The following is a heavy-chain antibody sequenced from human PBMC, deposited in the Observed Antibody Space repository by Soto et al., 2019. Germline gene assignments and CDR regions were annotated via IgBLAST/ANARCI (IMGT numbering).Heavy chain of an antibody. V-gene: IGHV4-39*07. J-gene: IGHJ4*02. CDR1: GGSISSSSYY. CDR3: VSMGGIVGATILDY. Sequence: SETLSLTCTVSGGSISSSSYYWGWIRQPPGKGLEWIGSIYYSGSTYYNPSLKSRVTISVDTSKNQFSLKLNSVTAADTAVYYCVSMGGIVGATILDYWGQGTLDTVSS. CDR2: IYYSGST. D-gene: IGHD1-26*01.